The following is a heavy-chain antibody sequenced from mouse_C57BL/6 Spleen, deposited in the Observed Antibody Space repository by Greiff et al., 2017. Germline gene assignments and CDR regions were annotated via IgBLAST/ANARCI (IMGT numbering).Heavy chain of an antibody. V-gene: IGHV1-26*01. Sequence: EVQLQQSGPELVKPGASVKISCKASGYTFTDYYMNWVKQSHGKSLEWIGDINPNNGGTSYNQKFKGKATLTVDKSSSTAYMELRSLTSEDSAVYYCARTLLLTRGMDYWGQGTSVTVSS. CDR2: INPNNGGT. CDR1: GYTFTDYY. D-gene: IGHD1-1*01. CDR3: ARTLLLTRGMDY. J-gene: IGHJ4*01.